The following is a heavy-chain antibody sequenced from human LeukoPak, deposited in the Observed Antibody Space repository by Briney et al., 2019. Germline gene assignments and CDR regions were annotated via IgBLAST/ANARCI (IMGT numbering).Heavy chain of an antibody. D-gene: IGHD2-2*01. V-gene: IGHV1-69*05. Sequence: SVKVSCKASGGTFSSYAISWVRQAPGQGLEWMGWIIPICGTANYAQKFQGRVTITRDESTSPAYMELSSLRSEDTAVYSCARDGFRYQLLSQQGDWFDPWRQRTLVTVSS. CDR1: GGTFSSYA. CDR3: ARDGFRYQLLSQQGDWFDP. CDR2: IIPICGTA. J-gene: IGHJ5*02.